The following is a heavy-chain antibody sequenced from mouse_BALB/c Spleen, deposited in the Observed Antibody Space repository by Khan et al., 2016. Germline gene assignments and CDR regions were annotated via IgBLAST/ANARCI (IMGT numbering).Heavy chain of an antibody. CDR1: GYIFTDYV. J-gene: IGHJ1*01. V-gene: IGHV1-77*01. CDR3: ARRSLRSVNV. CDR2: IYLGSAGT. D-gene: IGHD2-1*01. Sequence: QVQLQQSGPELVKPGASVKMSCKASGYIFTDYVISWVKQRTGQGFEWMGEIYLGSAGTYFNEMFKGKASLTADISSTTAYMQLSRLSSDDSAVYFGARRSLRSVNVWSAGTTVTVSS.